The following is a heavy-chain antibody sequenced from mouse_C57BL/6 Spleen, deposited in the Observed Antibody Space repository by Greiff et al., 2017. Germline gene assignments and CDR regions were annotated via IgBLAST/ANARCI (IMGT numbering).Heavy chain of an antibody. CDR2: INPNNGGT. CDR1: GYTFTDYY. J-gene: IGHJ3*01. V-gene: IGHV1-26*01. CDR3: AKTAEEAWFAY. Sequence: EVQLQQSGPELVKPGASVKISCKASGYTFTDYYMNWVKQSHGKSLEWIGDINPNNGGTSYNQKFKGKATLTVDKSSSTAYMELRSLPSEDSAVYYCAKTAEEAWFAYWGQGTLVTVSA. D-gene: IGHD1-2*01.